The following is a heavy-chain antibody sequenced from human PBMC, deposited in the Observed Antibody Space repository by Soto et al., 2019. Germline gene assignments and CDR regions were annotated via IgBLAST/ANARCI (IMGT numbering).Heavy chain of an antibody. CDR3: VKSVGYLWSGYPSDC. J-gene: IGHJ4*02. Sequence: EVQLLESGGGLVQPGGSLRLSCVGSGFTFDNYAMTWVRQAPGKGLEWVSIISGSGGSTYAADSVKGRFTVSRDNSKNTLYLQMTSLRAEDTAVYYCVKSVGYLWSGYPSDCWGQGTLVTVSS. V-gene: IGHV3-23*01. D-gene: IGHD3-3*01. CDR2: ISGSGGST. CDR1: GFTFDNYA.